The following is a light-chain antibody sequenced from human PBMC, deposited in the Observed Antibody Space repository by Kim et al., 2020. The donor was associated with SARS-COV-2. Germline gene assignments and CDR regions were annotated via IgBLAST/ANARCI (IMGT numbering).Light chain of an antibody. V-gene: IGLV3-19*01. CDR1: SLRGFY. CDR3: NFRDSSATPVYV. Sequence: SSELTQDPAVSVALGQTVTITCQGDSLRGFYASWYQQKPGQTPVLVIYGKNNRPSGIPDRFSGSSSGNTASLTITGAQAEDEADYYCNFRDSSATPVYVF. J-gene: IGLJ1*01. CDR2: GKN.